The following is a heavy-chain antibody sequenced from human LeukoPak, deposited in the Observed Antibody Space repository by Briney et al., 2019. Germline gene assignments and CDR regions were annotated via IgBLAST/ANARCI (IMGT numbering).Heavy chain of an antibody. Sequence: GGSLRLSCAASGFTFSNAWMSWVRQAPGKGLEWVSAISGSGGSTYYADSVKGRFTISRDNSKNTLYLQMNSLRAEDTAVYYCAKVRYGVIVGAKEDWFDPWGQGTLVTVSS. CDR3: AKVRYGVIVGAKEDWFDP. CDR2: ISGSGGST. CDR1: GFTFSNAW. D-gene: IGHD1-26*01. J-gene: IGHJ5*02. V-gene: IGHV3-23*01.